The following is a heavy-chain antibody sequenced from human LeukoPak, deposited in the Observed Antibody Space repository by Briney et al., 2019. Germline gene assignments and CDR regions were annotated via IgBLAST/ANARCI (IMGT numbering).Heavy chain of an antibody. CDR3: AKDLSSAITSALVLDV. Sequence: PGGSLGLSCAASGFAFSSYWMCWVRQAPGKGLEWVAGITWNRDNIGYGDSVKGRFTISRDNVKNVLYLQMNSLRPEDTALYYCAKDLSSAITSALVLDVWGQGTTVIVS. CDR1: GFAFSSYW. CDR2: ITWNRDNI. V-gene: IGHV3-9*01. D-gene: IGHD3-22*01. J-gene: IGHJ6*02.